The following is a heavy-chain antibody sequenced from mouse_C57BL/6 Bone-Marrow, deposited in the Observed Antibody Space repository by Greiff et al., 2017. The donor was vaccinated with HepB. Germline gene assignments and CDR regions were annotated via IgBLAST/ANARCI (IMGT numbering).Heavy chain of an antibody. CDR1: GYTFTSYW. D-gene: IGHD1-1*01. J-gene: IGHJ2*01. Sequence: VQLQQSGAELVKPGASVKLSCKASGYTFTSYWMHWVKQRPGQGLEWIGMIHPNSGSTNYNEKFKSKATLTVDKSSSTAYMQRRSLTSEDSAVYYCARRFHYYGSSYFDYWGQGTTLTVSS. CDR2: IHPNSGST. V-gene: IGHV1-64*01. CDR3: ARRFHYYGSSYFDY.